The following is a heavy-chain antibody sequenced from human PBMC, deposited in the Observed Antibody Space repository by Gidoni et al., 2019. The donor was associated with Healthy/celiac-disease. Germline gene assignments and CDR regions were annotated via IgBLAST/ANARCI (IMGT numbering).Heavy chain of an antibody. CDR2: IRSKANSYAT. V-gene: IGHV3-73*02. J-gene: IGHJ5*02. CDR1: GFTFSGSA. D-gene: IGHD6-13*01. CDR3: TPLQFSSSWYGP. Sequence: EVQLVESGGGLVQPGGSLRLSCAASGFTFSGSAIHWVRQASGKGLEWVGRIRSKANSYATAYAASVKGRFTISRDDSKNTAYLQMNSLKTEDTAVYYCTPLQFSSSWYGPWGQGTLVTVSS.